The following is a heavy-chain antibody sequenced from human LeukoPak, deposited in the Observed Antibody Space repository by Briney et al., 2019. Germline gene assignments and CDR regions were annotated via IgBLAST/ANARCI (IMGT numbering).Heavy chain of an antibody. Sequence: PGGSLRLSCAASGFTFSSYGMNWVRQAPGKGLEWVSAISGSGSGGSTYYADSVKGRFAISRDNSKNTLYLQMNSLRAEDTAVYYCAKGSDGYYGSGSGSCWGQGTLSPSPQ. V-gene: IGHV3-23*01. D-gene: IGHD3-10*01. J-gene: IGHJ4*02. CDR1: GFTFSSYG. CDR3: AKGSDGYYGSGSGSC. CDR2: ISGSGSGGST.